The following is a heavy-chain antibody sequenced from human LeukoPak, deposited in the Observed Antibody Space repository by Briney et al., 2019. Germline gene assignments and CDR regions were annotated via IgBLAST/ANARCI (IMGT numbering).Heavy chain of an antibody. D-gene: IGHD3-3*01. CDR2: IIPILGIA. CDR1: GGTFSSYA. J-gene: IGHJ2*01. Sequence: SVKVSCKASGGTFSSYAISWVRQAPGQEPEWMGRIIPILGIANYAQKFQGRVTITANKSTSTAYMELSSLRSEDTAVYYCARDSYDFWSPGPFWGRGTLVTVSS. CDR3: ARDSYDFWSPGPF. V-gene: IGHV1-69*04.